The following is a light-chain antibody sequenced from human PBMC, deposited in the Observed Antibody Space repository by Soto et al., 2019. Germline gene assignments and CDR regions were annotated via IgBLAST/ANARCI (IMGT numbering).Light chain of an antibody. CDR1: SSHIGAGYD. Sequence: QSVLTPPPSVSGAPGQRVTLSCTGSSSHIGAGYDVHWYQQLPGTAPKLLIYGNSNRPSGVPDRFSGSKSGTSASLAITGLQAEDEADYYCQSYDSSLSGVVFGGGTKLTVL. V-gene: IGLV1-40*01. CDR3: QSYDSSLSGVV. J-gene: IGLJ2*01. CDR2: GNS.